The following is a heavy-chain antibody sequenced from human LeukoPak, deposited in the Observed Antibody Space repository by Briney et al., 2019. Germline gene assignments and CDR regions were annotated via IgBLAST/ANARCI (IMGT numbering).Heavy chain of an antibody. CDR3: VKDSRYCSSTSCVFDY. CDR1: GFTFSSYA. V-gene: IGHV3-64D*06. J-gene: IGHJ4*02. D-gene: IGHD2-2*01. Sequence: GGSLRLSCSASGFTFSSYAMHWVRQAPGEGLEYVSAISSNGGSTYYADSVKGRFTISRDNSKNTLYLQMSSLRAEDTAVYYCVKDSRYCSSTSCVFDYWGQGTLVTVSS. CDR2: ISSNGGST.